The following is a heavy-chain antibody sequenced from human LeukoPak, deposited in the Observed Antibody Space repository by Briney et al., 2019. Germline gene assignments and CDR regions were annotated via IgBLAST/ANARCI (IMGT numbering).Heavy chain of an antibody. CDR2: IYSGGST. CDR3: ARDHRDGYCSSTSCYRSIDY. V-gene: IGHV3-53*01. Sequence: GGSLRLSCAASGCTVSSNYMSWVRQAPGKGLEWVSVIYSGGSTYYADSVKGRFTISRDNAKNSLYLQMNSLRAEDTAVYYCARDHRDGYCSSTSCYRSIDYWGQGTLVTVSS. J-gene: IGHJ4*02. CDR1: GCTVSSNY. D-gene: IGHD2-2*02.